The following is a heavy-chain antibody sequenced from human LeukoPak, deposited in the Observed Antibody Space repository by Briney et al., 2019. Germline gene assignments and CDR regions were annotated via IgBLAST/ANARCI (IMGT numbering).Heavy chain of an antibody. CDR3: ARTVRGTDY. V-gene: IGHV4-30-2*01. Sequence: SETLSLTCTVSGGSISSGGYYWSWIRQPPGKGLEWIGYIYHSGSTYYNPSLKSRVTIPVDRSKNQFSLKLSSVTAADTAVYYCARTVRGTDYWGQGTLVTVSS. D-gene: IGHD3-16*01. CDR1: GGSISSGGYY. CDR2: IYHSGST. J-gene: IGHJ4*02.